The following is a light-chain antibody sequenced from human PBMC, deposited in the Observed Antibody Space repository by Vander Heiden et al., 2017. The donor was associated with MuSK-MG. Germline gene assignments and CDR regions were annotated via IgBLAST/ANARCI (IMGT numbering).Light chain of an antibody. CDR3: QQYKTYPRT. CDR2: KAS. CDR1: QSINIW. J-gene: IGKJ1*01. Sequence: DIQMTQSPSTLSASVGDRAPITCRASQSINIWWAWYQQKPGKAPNLLIYKASSLESGVPARFSGSGSGTEFTLTISSLQPDDIATYYCQQYKTYPRTFGQGTRVEIK. V-gene: IGKV1-5*03.